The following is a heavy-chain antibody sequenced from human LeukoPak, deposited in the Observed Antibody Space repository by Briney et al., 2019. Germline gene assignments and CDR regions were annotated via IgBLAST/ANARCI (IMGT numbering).Heavy chain of an antibody. D-gene: IGHD2-2*01. CDR3: ARESYCSSTSCYPFDP. CDR1: GGSISSSNW. CDR2: IYHSGST. Sequence: SETLSLTCAVSGGSISSSNWWSWVRQPPGKGLEWIGEIYHSGSTNYNPSLKSRVTISVDKSKNQFSLKLSSVTAADTAVYYCARESYCSSTSCYPFDPWGQGTLVTVSS. V-gene: IGHV4-4*02. J-gene: IGHJ5*02.